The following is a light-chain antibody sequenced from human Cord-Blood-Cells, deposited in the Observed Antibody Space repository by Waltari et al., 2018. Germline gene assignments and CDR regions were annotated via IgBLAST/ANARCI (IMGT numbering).Light chain of an antibody. J-gene: IGKJ1*01. CDR2: DAS. CDR1: PSISSW. CDR3: QQYNSYWT. Sequence: DIQMTQSPSTLSASVGDRVTITCRASPSISSWLAWYQQKQGKAPKLLIYDASRWESGVPSRFSGSGSGTEFTLTISSLQPDDFATYYCQQYNSYWTFGEGTKVEIK. V-gene: IGKV1-5*01.